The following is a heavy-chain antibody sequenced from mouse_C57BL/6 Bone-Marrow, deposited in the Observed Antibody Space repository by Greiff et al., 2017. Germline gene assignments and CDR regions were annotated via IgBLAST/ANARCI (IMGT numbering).Heavy chain of an antibody. CDR1: GYTFTSYW. CDR2: IDPSDSET. J-gene: IGHJ3*01. V-gene: IGHV1-52*01. Sequence: QVQLQQPGAELVRPGSSVKLSCKASGYTFTSYWMHWVKQRPIQGLEWIGNIDPSDSETHYNQKFKDKATLTVDKSSSTAYMQLSSLTSEDSAVYYCASADYGSSDGWFAYWGQGTRVTVSA. D-gene: IGHD1-1*01. CDR3: ASADYGSSDGWFAY.